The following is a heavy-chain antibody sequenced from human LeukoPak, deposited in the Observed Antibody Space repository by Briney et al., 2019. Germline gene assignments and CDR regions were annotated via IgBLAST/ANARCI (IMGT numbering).Heavy chain of an antibody. CDR3: ARSLLTTASGTGRAFDI. J-gene: IGHJ3*02. V-gene: IGHV3-23*01. D-gene: IGHD1-26*01. CDR1: RFSFSTYP. CDR2: ISASGDVT. Sequence: GGSLRLSCEASRFSFSTYPMGWVRRAPGKGLEWVSGISASGDVTFHADPLKGRFTISRDNSKNTLYLQMDSLRAEDTAKYYCARSLLTTASGTGRAFDIWGQGTMVTVSA.